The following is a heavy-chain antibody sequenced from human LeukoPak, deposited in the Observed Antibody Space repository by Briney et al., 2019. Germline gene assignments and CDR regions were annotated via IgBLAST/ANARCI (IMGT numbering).Heavy chain of an antibody. J-gene: IGHJ4*02. V-gene: IGHV3-23*01. CDR3: VKGCSYTGCYTSEK. D-gene: IGHD2-15*01. CDR2: ISGSGDST. Sequence: GGSLRLPCAASGFTFNNYAMSWVRQAPGKGLEWVSTISGSGDSTHYADSVKGRFTSSRDNSKNTLYMQMNSLRVEDTAVYYCVKGCSYTGCYTSEKWGQGALVTVSS. CDR1: GFTFNNYA.